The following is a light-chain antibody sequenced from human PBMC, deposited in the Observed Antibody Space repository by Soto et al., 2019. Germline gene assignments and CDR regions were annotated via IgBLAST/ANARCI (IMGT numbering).Light chain of an antibody. J-gene: IGKJ1*01. CDR3: LQDYNYPRT. Sequence: AIQMTQSPSSLSASIGDRVTITCRASQGIRNYLGWYQQKPGKAPKLLIYAASTLQSGVPSRFSGSGSDTDFTLSINNLQPEDFATYYCLQDYNYPRTFGQGTKVGIK. V-gene: IGKV1-6*01. CDR1: QGIRNY. CDR2: AAS.